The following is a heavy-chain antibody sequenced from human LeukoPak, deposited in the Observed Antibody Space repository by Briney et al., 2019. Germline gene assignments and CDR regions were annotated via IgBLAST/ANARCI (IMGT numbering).Heavy chain of an antibody. CDR1: GFTFSSYW. CDR2: IKQDGSEK. V-gene: IGHV3-7*01. J-gene: IGHJ4*02. D-gene: IGHD1-26*01. Sequence: PGGSLRLSCTASGFTFSSYWMSWVRQAPGKGLEWVANIKQDGSEKYYVDSVKGRFTISRDNAKNSLHLQMNSLRAEDTAVYYCARDRVGGSYNYWGQGTLVTVSS. CDR3: ARDRVGGSYNY.